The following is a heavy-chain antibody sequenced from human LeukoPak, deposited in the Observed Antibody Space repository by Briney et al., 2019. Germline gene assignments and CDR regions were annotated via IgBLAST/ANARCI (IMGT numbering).Heavy chain of an antibody. D-gene: IGHD6-19*01. Sequence: GGSLRLSCAASGFTLNDYGMSWVRQAPGKRLEWVSGINWNGDTTSYADSVKGRFTISRDDARNFLYLQMNSLRAEDTALYYCARDFVAVSGTGNYWGQGTLVTVSS. CDR2: INWNGDTT. CDR3: ARDFVAVSGTGNY. J-gene: IGHJ4*02. CDR1: GFTLNDYG. V-gene: IGHV3-20*04.